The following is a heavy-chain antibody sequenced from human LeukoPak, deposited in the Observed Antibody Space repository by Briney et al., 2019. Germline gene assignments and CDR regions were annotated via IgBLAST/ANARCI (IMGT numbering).Heavy chain of an antibody. J-gene: IGHJ4*02. CDR3: ARDPTCSSTSCSRDHLFDY. CDR2: IWYDGSNK. CDR1: GFTFSNHW. V-gene: IGHV3-33*08. D-gene: IGHD2-2*01. Sequence: RAGGSLRLSCVASGFTFSNHWMGWVRQAPGKGLEWVAVIWYDGSNKYYADSVKGRFTISRDNSKNTLYLQMNSLRAEDTAVYYCARDPTCSSTSCSRDHLFDYWGQGTLVTVSS.